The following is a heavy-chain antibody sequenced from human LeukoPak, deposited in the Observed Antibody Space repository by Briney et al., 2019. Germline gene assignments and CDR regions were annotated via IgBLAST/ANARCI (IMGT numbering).Heavy chain of an antibody. Sequence: SETLSLTCTVSGGSISSSSYYWGWIRQPPGKGLEWIGSIYYSGSTYYNPSLKSRVTISVDTSKNQFSLKLSSVTAADTAVYYCAGSSGYYYFDYWGQGTLVTVSS. V-gene: IGHV4-39*01. D-gene: IGHD3-22*01. CDR3: AGSSGYYYFDY. J-gene: IGHJ4*02. CDR2: IYYSGST. CDR1: GGSISSSSYY.